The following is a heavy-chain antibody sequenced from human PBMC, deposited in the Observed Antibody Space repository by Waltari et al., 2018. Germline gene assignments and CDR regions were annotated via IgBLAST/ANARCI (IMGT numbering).Heavy chain of an antibody. J-gene: IGHJ4*02. Sequence: ETHLVESGGGLVQPGGSLRLSCAASGFTFSSYWMTWVRQAPGKVLEWVANISQDGSEKYYVDSVKGRFTISRDNAKNSLYLQMNSLKADDTAVYYCARSSSTEFDSWGQGTLVTVSS. CDR2: ISQDGSEK. D-gene: IGHD2-2*01. V-gene: IGHV3-7*01. CDR1: GFTFSSYW. CDR3: ARSSSTEFDS.